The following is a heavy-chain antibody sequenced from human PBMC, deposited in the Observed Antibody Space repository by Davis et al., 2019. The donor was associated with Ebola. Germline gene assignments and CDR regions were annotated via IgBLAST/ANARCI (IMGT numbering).Heavy chain of an antibody. D-gene: IGHD6-6*01. CDR1: GGTFSSYA. Sequence: SVKVSCKASGGTFSSYAISWVRQAPGQGLEWMGGIIPIFGTANYAQKFQGRVTITADESTSTAYMELSSLRSEDTAVYYCAREVRVYRYNWFDPWGQGTLVTVSS. V-gene: IGHV1-69*13. CDR3: AREVRVYRYNWFDP. CDR2: IIPIFGTA. J-gene: IGHJ5*02.